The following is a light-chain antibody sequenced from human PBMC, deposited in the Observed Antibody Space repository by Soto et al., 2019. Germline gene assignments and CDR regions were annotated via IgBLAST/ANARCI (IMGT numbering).Light chain of an antibody. J-gene: IGKJ1*01. CDR3: QQYDSSPWT. CDR2: GAS. CDR1: QSVRSSF. Sequence: ESVLTQSPGTLSLSPGERATLSCRASQSVRSSFLAWYQLKPGQAPRLLIYGASSRATGIPDRFSGSGSGTDFTLTMSRLEPEDFAVYYCQQYDSSPWTFGQGTKVEIK. V-gene: IGKV3-20*01.